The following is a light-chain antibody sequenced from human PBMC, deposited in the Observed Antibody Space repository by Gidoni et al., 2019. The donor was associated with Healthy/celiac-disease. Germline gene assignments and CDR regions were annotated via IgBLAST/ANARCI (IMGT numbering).Light chain of an antibody. CDR2: AAS. V-gene: IGKV1-27*01. CDR1: QGISNY. J-gene: IGKJ4*01. CDR3: QKYNSAPLT. Sequence: DIQMTQSPSSLSASVGDRVTITCRASQGISNYLAWYQQKPGKVPTLLIYAASTLQSGVPSRFSGSGSGTDFTLTISSLQHQDVATYYCQKYNSAPLTFXGXTKVEIK.